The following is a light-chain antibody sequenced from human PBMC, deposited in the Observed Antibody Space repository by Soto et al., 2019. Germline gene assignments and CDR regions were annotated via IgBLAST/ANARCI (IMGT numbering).Light chain of an antibody. V-gene: IGKV2D-29*02. CDR3: MQSTQLPPT. CDR1: HCLLHITGETF. Sequence: DVVMTQTPLSLSVAPGQPASIVCNSSHCLLHITGETFLFWYLXKQGQSPQLXIYEVSTRVSGVPDRFSGSGSGTDLTIEISRVQTDDVGIYYCMQSTQLPPTFGQGTRLEIK. CDR2: EVS. J-gene: IGKJ5*01.